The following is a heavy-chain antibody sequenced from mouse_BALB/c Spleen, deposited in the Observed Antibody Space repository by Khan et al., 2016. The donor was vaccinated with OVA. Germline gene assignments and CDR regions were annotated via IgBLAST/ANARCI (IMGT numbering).Heavy chain of an antibody. CDR1: GYSITSGYN. J-gene: IGHJ3*01. V-gene: IGHV3-1*02. CDR3: AGGFPTY. CDR2: IHYSGRT. Sequence: EVQLQESGPDLVKPSQSLSLTCTVTGYSITSGYNWHWIRQFPGNKLEWVGYIHYSGRTNYKPSLKSRISITRDTSKNQFFLQLNSVTSEDTATYYCAGGFPTYWGQGTLVTVSA.